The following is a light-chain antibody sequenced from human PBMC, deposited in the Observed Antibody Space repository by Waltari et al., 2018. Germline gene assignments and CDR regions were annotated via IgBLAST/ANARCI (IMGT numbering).Light chain of an antibody. V-gene: IGKV3-20*01. CDR2: PTS. CDR3: QKYDFLPAT. CDR1: QGVGKY. J-gene: IGKJ1*01. Sequence: EVVLTQSPGTLSLSPGARATLSCRASQGVGKYLAWYQQRPGQAPRLLLYPTSIRATGIPDRFSGSGYVTDVSLTISRLEPEDFAVYYCQKYDFLPATFGQGTTVEIK.